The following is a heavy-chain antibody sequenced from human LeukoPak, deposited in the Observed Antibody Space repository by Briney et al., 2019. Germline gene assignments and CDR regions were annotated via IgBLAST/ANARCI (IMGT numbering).Heavy chain of an antibody. CDR1: GFTFSSYA. CDR2: ICGSGGST. D-gene: IGHD6-19*01. J-gene: IGHJ4*02. V-gene: IGHV3-23*01. Sequence: GGSLRLSCAASGFTFSSYAMYWVRQAPGKGLEWVSGICGSGGSTHYADSVKGRFTISRDNSKNTVYLQMNSLRAEDTAVYYCAKTITGYSSGRFPGWPVDYWGQGTLVTVSS. CDR3: AKTITGYSSGRFPGWPVDY.